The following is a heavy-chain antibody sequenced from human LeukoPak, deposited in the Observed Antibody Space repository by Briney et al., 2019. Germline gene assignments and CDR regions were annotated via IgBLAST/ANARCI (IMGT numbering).Heavy chain of an antibody. D-gene: IGHD6-19*01. V-gene: IGHV3-9*01. CDR3: AKSPLDSTSAWYGYFHH. CDR2: ISWNSGSI. Sequence: GGSLRLSCAASGFTFDDYAMHWVRQAPGKGLEWVSGISWNSGSIGYTDSVKGRFTISRGNAKNSLYLQMDSLIPEDTAFYYCAKSPLDSTSAWYGYFHHWGQGTLVTVSS. CDR1: GFTFDDYA. J-gene: IGHJ1*01.